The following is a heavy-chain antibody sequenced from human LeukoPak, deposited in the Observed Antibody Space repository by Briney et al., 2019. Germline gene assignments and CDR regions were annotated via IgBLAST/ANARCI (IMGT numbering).Heavy chain of an antibody. CDR3: ARHRSSWLIDY. D-gene: IGHD6-6*01. CDR2: ISGSGGST. Sequence: PGGALRLSCAASGLTFSSYAMSGVGQAPGRGREGVSAISGSGGSTYYADSVRGRFTISRDNSKNTLYLQMNSLRAEDTAVYYCARHRSSWLIDYWGQGTLVTVSS. V-gene: IGHV3-23*01. CDR1: GLTFSSYA. J-gene: IGHJ4*02.